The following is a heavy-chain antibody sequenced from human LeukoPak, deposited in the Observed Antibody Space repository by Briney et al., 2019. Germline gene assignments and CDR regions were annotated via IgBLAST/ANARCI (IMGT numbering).Heavy chain of an antibody. D-gene: IGHD1-26*01. CDR1: GGSIGGHY. Sequence: SDTLSLTCNVSGGSIGGHYWTWIRQPPGKGLEWIGYIYYTGSANYHPSLTSRVTISVDASKNQFSLRLSSVTAADTAVYYCARTGRYSGSYSTWGQGTLVTVSS. CDR2: IYYTGSA. V-gene: IGHV4-59*08. CDR3: ARTGRYSGSYST. J-gene: IGHJ5*02.